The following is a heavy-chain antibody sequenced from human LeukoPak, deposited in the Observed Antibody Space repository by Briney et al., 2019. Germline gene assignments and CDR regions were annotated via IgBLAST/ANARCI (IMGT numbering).Heavy chain of an antibody. D-gene: IGHD2/OR15-2a*01. Sequence: PGGSLRLSCAASGFTFSSYEMNWVRQAPGKGLEWVSSISGSGGNTYYADSVKGRFTISRENSKNTLYLQMNSLRAEDTAVYYCAKDSAKKYDDYWGQGTLVTVSS. CDR3: AKDSAKKYDDY. CDR1: GFTFSSYE. V-gene: IGHV3-23*01. J-gene: IGHJ4*02. CDR2: ISGSGGNT.